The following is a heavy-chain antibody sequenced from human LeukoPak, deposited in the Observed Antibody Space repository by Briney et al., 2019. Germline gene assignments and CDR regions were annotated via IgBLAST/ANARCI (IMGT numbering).Heavy chain of an antibody. V-gene: IGHV4-34*01. CDR3: ARGRLGYDFWSGYSPQYYFDY. D-gene: IGHD3-3*01. CDR1: GGSFSGYY. J-gene: IGHJ4*02. CDR2: INHSGST. Sequence: SETLSLTCAVYGGSFSGYYWSWIRQPPGKGLEWIVEINHSGSTNYNPSLKSRVTISVDTSKNQFSLKLSSVTAADTAVYYCARGRLGYDFWSGYSPQYYFDYWGQGTLVTVSS.